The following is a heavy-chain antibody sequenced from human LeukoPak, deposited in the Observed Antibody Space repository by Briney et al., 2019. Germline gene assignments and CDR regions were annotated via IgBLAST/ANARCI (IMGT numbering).Heavy chain of an antibody. J-gene: IGHJ6*04. CDR3: AELGITMIGGV. CDR1: GFTFDDHG. Sequence: GGSLRLSCAASGFTFDDHGMSWVRQAPGKGLEWVSGIKWDGGRTGYADSVKGRFTISRDNAKNSLYLQMNSLRAEDTAVYYCAELGITMIGGVWGKGTTVTISS. D-gene: IGHD3-10*02. V-gene: IGHV3-20*04. CDR2: IKWDGGRT.